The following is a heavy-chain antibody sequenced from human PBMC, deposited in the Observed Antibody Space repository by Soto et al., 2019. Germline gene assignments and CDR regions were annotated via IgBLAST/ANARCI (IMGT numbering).Heavy chain of an antibody. CDR2: IYPGDSDT. J-gene: IGHJ3*02. CDR3: ARRACSSASCDGLMTTVSTEAFDI. CDR1: RYSFTNYW. V-gene: IGHV5-51*01. Sequence: GESLKISCKASRYSFTNYWIGWVRQMPGKGLEWMGIIYPGDSDTRYSPSFQGQVTISADKSISTAYLQWSGLKDSDTAVYYCARRACSSASCDGLMTTVSTEAFDIWGQGTVVTVSS. D-gene: IGHD2-2*01.